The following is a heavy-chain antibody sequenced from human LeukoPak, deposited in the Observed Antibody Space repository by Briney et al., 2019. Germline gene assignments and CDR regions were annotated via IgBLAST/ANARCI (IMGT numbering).Heavy chain of an antibody. CDR3: ASNHNFDY. CDR2: ISYDGSNK. J-gene: IGHJ4*02. V-gene: IGHV3-30*03. Sequence: GGSLRLSCAASGFTFSSYGMHWVRQAPGKGLEWVAVISYDGSNKYYADSVKGRFTISRDNSKNTLYLQMNSLRAEDTAVYYCASNHNFDYWGQGTLVTVSS. CDR1: GFTFSSYG. D-gene: IGHD1-14*01.